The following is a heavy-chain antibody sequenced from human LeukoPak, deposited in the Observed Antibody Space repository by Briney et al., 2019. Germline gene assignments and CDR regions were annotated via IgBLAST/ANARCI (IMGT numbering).Heavy chain of an antibody. V-gene: IGHV3-33*01. CDR1: GFTFSSYG. D-gene: IGHD3-22*01. CDR2: IWYDGSNK. CDR3: ARELSPVVKYYFEY. J-gene: IGHJ4*02. Sequence: EGSLRLSCAASGFTFSSYGIHWVRQAPGKGLEWVAVIWYDGSNKYYADSVKGRFTISRDNSKNTLYLQMNSLRAEDTALYYCARELSPVVKYYFEYWGQGTLVTVSP.